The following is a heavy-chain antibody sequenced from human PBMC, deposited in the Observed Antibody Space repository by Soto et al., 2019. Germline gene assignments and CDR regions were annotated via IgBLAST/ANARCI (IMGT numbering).Heavy chain of an antibody. Sequence: SVKVSCKASRVAFSKFIVTWVRQAPGLGLEWVGGIIPIFGTANYAQKFQGRVTITADESTSTSYMEVNNLRSEDTAVYYCAKVRYSSPVGYYYGMDVWGQGTTVTVSS. J-gene: IGHJ6*02. CDR1: RVAFSKFI. CDR3: AKVRYSSPVGYYYGMDV. D-gene: IGHD6-19*01. CDR2: IIPIFGTA. V-gene: IGHV1-69*13.